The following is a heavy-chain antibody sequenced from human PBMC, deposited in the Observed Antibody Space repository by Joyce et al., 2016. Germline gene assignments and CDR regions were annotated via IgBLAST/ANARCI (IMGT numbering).Heavy chain of an antibody. J-gene: IGHJ5*02. CDR2: INTDGSSK. CDR3: VRGISARPGGPNWFDP. CDR1: GFSFSGYW. D-gene: IGHD6-6*01. Sequence: EVQLVESGGGLVQPGGSLRLSCAASGFSFSGYWIHWVRQAPGKGLVWVSRINTDGSSKRFAESVKGRFTISRDNAKNTLYLQMNSLRAEDTAVYYCVRGISARPGGPNWFDPWGQGTLVTVSS. V-gene: IGHV3-74*01.